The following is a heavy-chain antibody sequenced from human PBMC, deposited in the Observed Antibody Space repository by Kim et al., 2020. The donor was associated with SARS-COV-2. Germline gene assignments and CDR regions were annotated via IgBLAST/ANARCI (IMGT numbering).Heavy chain of an antibody. J-gene: IGHJ4*02. V-gene: IGHV4-34*01. CDR3: ARARTPD. Sequence: HSGSTNYNPSLKSRVTIAVDTSKNQFSLKLSSVTAADTAVYYCARARTPDWGQGTLVTVSS. CDR2: HSGST.